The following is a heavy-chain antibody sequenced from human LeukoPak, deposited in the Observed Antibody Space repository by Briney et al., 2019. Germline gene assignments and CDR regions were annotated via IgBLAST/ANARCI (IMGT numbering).Heavy chain of an antibody. V-gene: IGHV1-8*01. Sequence: ASVKVSCKASGYTFTSYDINWVRQATEQGLEWMGWMNPNSGNTGYAQKFQGRVTMTRNTSISTAYMELSSLRSEDTAVYYCARGRSSSWYSYYYYGMDVWGQGTTVTVSS. D-gene: IGHD6-13*01. CDR2: MNPNSGNT. CDR3: ARGRSSSWYSYYYYGMDV. J-gene: IGHJ6*02. CDR1: GYTFTSYD.